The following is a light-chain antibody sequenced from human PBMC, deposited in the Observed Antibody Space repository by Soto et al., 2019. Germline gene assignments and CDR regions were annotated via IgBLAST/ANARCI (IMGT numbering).Light chain of an antibody. CDR1: QSLSSSY. Sequence: EIVLTQSPGTLSLSPGERATLSWMANQSLSSSYLAWHQQKPGQAPRLLIYGASSRATGIPDRFSGSGSGTDFTLTISRLEPEDFAVYYCQQYNNWPLTFGQGTRLEIK. J-gene: IGKJ5*01. CDR2: GAS. V-gene: IGKV3-20*01. CDR3: QQYNNWPLT.